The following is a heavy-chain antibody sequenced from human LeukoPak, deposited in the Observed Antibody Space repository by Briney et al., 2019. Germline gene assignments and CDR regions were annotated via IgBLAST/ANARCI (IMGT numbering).Heavy chain of an antibody. CDR3: ARQRDDILTGYSYYFDY. J-gene: IGHJ4*02. V-gene: IGHV4-4*07. D-gene: IGHD3-9*01. CDR2: VSDTGRA. CDR1: GGSITGYY. Sequence: SETLSLTCTVSGGSITGYYWTWIRQPAGKGLEWIGRVSDTGRAYYNPSLERRVTISLDTSNNRFSLKVTSVTAADTAVYYCARQRDDILTGYSYYFDYWGQGTLVTVSS.